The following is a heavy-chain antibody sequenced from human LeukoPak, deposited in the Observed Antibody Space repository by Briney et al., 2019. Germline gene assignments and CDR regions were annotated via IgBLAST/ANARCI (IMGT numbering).Heavy chain of an antibody. CDR2: ISAYNGNT. J-gene: IGHJ5*02. D-gene: IGHD2-15*01. Sequence: ASVKVSCKASGYTFTSYGISWVRQAPGQGLEWMGWISAYNGNTNYAQKLQGRVTMTTDTSTSTAYMELRSLRSDDTAVYYCATAYCSGGSCYGARFDPWGQGTLVTVSS. CDR1: GYTFTSYG. CDR3: ATAYCSGGSCYGARFDP. V-gene: IGHV1-18*01.